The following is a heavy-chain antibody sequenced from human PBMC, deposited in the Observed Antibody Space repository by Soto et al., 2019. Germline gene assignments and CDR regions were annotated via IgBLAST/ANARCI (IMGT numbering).Heavy chain of an antibody. CDR2: ISAYNGNT. CDR1: GYTFTSYG. CDR3: TRGSGSPPSCYGMDV. V-gene: IGHV1-18*04. D-gene: IGHD3-22*01. Sequence: QVQLVQSGAEVKTPGASVKVSCKASGYTFTSYGISWVRQAPGQGLEWMGWISAYNGNTNYAQNLQGRVTMTTDTSTSTTYMELRSLRSDDTAVYYCTRGSGSPPSCYGMDVWGQGTTVTVSS. J-gene: IGHJ6*02.